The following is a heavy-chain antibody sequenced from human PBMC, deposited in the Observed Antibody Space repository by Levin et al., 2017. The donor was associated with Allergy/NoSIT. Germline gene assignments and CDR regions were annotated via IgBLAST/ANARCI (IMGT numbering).Heavy chain of an antibody. CDR1: GFTFSNAW. CDR2: IKSKTDGGTT. D-gene: IGHD3-10*01. CDR3: TTGPETSSAADY. J-gene: IGHJ4*02. V-gene: IGHV3-15*01. Sequence: LSLTCAASGFTFSNAWMSWVRQAPGKGLEWVGRIKSKTDGGTTDYAAPVKGRFTISRDDSKNTLYLQMNSLKTEDTAVYYRTTGPETSSAADYWGQGTLVTVSS.